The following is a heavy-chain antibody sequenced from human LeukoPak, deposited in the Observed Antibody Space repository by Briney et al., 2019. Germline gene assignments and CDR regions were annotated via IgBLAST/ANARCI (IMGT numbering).Heavy chain of an antibody. J-gene: IGHJ5*02. V-gene: IGHV4-39*01. CDR1: RGSISSSSYY. CDR3: ARLGYGSGSYYNWFDP. Sequence: SETLSLTCTVSRGSISSSSYYWGWIRQPPGKGLEWIGEINNSGSTDYTPSLKSRVTISLDTSKNQFSLKLSSVTAADTAVYYCARLGYGSGSYYNWFDPWGQGTLVTVSS. D-gene: IGHD3-10*01. CDR2: INNSGST.